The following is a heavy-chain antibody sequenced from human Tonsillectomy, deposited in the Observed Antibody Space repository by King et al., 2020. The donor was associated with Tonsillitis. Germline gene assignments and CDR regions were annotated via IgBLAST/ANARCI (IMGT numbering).Heavy chain of an antibody. CDR3: AAAWRGCER. D-gene: IGHD3-3*01. V-gene: IGHV3-11*06. Sequence: SVKGRFTMSRDNAKNSLYLQMNSLRAEDTAVYYCAAAWRGCERWGRGTLVT. J-gene: IGHJ2*01.